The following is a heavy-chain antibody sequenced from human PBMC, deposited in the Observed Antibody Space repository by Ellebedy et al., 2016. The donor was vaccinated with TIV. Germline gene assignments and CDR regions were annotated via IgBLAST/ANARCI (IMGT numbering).Heavy chain of an antibody. CDR2: INPNSGGT. CDR3: ARDGAVTTVFDY. J-gene: IGHJ4*02. D-gene: IGHD4-17*01. V-gene: IGHV1-2*04. CDR1: GYTFTGYY. Sequence: ASVKVSCKASGYTFTGYYMHWVRQAPGQGLEWMGWINPNSGGTNYAHKFHGWVTMTRDKSISTAYMELNRMRSDDTAVYYCARDGAVTTVFDYWGQGTLVTVSS.